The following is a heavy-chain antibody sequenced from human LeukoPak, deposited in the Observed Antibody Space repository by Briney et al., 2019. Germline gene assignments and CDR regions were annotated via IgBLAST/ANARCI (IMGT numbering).Heavy chain of an antibody. J-gene: IGHJ3*02. CDR1: GFTFSSYS. CDR3: ARDEGTDDDAFDI. V-gene: IGHV3-21*01. Sequence: GGSLRLSCAASGFTFSSYSMNWVRQAPGKGLEWVSSINSSSGYIYYADSVKGRFTISRDNAKNSLYLQMNSLRAEDTAVYYCARDEGTDDDAFDIWGQGTMVTVSS. CDR2: INSSSGYI.